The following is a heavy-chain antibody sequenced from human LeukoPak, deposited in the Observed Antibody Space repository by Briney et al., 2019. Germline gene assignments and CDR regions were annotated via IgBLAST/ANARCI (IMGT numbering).Heavy chain of an antibody. V-gene: IGHV4-61*02. CDR1: GGSISSGSYY. CDR2: IYTSGST. J-gene: IGHJ4*02. D-gene: IGHD6-19*01. CDR3: ASQSGSSGWHGY. Sequence: SETLSLTCTVSGGSISSGSYYWNWIRQPAGKGLEWIGRIYTSGSTNYNPSLKSRVTISIDTSKNQFSLKLSSVTAADTAVYYCASQSGSSGWHGYWGQGTLVTVSS.